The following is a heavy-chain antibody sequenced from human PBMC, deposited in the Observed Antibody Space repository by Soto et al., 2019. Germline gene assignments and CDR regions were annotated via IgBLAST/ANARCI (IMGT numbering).Heavy chain of an antibody. CDR2: ISYDGSNK. Sequence: TGGSLRLSCAASGFTFSSYGMHWVRQAPGKGLEWVAVISYDGSNKYYADSVKGRFTISRDNSKNTLYLQMNSLRAEDTAVYYCAKGPRYGDYRRWGQGTLVTVSS. CDR3: AKGPRYGDYRR. J-gene: IGHJ4*02. V-gene: IGHV3-30*18. D-gene: IGHD4-17*01. CDR1: GFTFSSYG.